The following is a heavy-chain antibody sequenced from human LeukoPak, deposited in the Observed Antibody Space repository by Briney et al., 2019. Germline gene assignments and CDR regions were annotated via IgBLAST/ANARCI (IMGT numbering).Heavy chain of an antibody. CDR1: GFTFSNYV. CDR2: ISYDGTNK. Sequence: GESLRLSCAASGFTFSNYVIHWVRQAPGKGLEWLAVISYDGTNKYYADTVKGRFTISRDHSQSTVDLQMNTLRGADTAVYYCARSPTYYNMDVWGKGTTVTVSS. J-gene: IGHJ6*03. CDR3: ARSPTYYNMDV. V-gene: IGHV3-30*03.